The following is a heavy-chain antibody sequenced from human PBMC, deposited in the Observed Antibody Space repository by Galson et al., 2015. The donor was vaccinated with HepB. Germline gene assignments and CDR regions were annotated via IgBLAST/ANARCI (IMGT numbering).Heavy chain of an antibody. J-gene: IGHJ4*02. CDR3: ARLGDLSGYSSL. V-gene: IGHV3-73*01. D-gene: IGHD6-19*01. CDR2: IGSKASSHAT. CDR1: GFTFSGSA. Sequence: SLRLSCAASGFTFSGSAIHWVRQASGKGLEWVGRIGSKASSHATAYTASLKGRFTISRDDSKSTAYLHMNSLKTEDTAVYYCARLGDLSGYSSLWGQGTLVTVSS.